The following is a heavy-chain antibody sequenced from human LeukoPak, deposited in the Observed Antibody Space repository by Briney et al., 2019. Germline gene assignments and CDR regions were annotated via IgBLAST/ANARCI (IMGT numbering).Heavy chain of an antibody. J-gene: IGHJ6*03. CDR1: GFTLSSYS. CDR2: ISSSSSYI. D-gene: IGHD6-13*01. V-gene: IGHV3-21*01. CDR3: ARDLIAAAGTGYYYYYMDV. Sequence: GGSLRLSCAASGFTLSSYSMNWVRQAPGKGLEWVSSISSSSSYIYYADSVKGRFTISRDNAKNSLYLQMNSLRAEDTAVYYCARDLIAAAGTGYYYYYMDVWGKGTTVTVSS.